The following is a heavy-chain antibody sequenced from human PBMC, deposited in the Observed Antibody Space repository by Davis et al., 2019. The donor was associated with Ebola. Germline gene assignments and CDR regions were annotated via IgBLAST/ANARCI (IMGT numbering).Heavy chain of an antibody. Sequence: SETLSLTCTVSGGSVSSGSYYWSWIRQPPGKGLEWIGYIYHAGSTNYNPSLQSRATISVDKSKNQFSLKLSSVTAADTAVYYCARQNVDTAMEVWFDPWGQGTLVTVSS. D-gene: IGHD5-18*01. CDR1: GGSVSSGSYY. CDR2: IYHAGST. J-gene: IGHJ5*02. V-gene: IGHV4-61*01. CDR3: ARQNVDTAMEVWFDP.